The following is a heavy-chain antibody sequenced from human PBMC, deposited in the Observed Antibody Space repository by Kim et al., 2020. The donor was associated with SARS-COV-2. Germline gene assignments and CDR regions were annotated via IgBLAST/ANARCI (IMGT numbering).Heavy chain of an antibody. V-gene: IGHV3-23*01. D-gene: IGHD3-10*01. Sequence: DSVKGRFTMSRDNSKNTLYLLMDSLRAEDTAVYFCAKMFGSGTYYNLPDYWGQGTLVTVSS. J-gene: IGHJ4*02. CDR3: AKMFGSGTYYNLPDY.